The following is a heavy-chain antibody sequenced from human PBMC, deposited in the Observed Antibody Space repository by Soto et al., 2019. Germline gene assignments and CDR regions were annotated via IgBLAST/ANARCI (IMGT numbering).Heavy chain of an antibody. J-gene: IGHJ6*03. V-gene: IGHV3-21*01. Sequence: GGSLRLSCAASGFTFSSYSMNWVRQAPGKGLEWVSSISSSSSYIYYADSVKGRFTISRDNAKNSLYLQMNSLRAEDTAVYYCARGLRGYYYYYMDVWGTGTTVTVSS. CDR2: ISSSSSYI. CDR1: GFTFSSYS. CDR3: ARGLRGYYYYYMDV. D-gene: IGHD5-12*01.